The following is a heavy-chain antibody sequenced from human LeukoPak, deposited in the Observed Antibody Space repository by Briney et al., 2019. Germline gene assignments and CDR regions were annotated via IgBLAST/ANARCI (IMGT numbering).Heavy chain of an antibody. CDR3: AKDLGRGYCDSSGYLDY. J-gene: IGHJ4*02. CDR1: GFTFSSYA. Sequence: GGSLRLSCAASGFTFSSYAMSWVRQAPGKGLEWVSAISGSGGSTYYADSVKGRFTISRDNPKNTLYLQMNSLRAEDTAVYYCAKDLGRGYCDSSGYLDYWGQGTLVTVSS. V-gene: IGHV3-23*01. D-gene: IGHD3-22*01. CDR2: ISGSGGST.